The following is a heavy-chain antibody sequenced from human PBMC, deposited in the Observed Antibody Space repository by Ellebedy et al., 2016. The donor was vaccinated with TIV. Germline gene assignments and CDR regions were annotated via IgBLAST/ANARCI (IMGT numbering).Heavy chain of an antibody. CDR1: GYTFTSYA. J-gene: IGHJ4*02. CDR2: INAGNGNT. Sequence: AASVKVSCKASGYTFTSYAMHWVRQAPGQRLEWMGWINAGNGNTKYSQKFQGRVTITRDTSASTAYMELSSLRSEDTAVYYCARGPKYTIAAAAVFDYWGQGTLVTVSS. V-gene: IGHV1-3*01. D-gene: IGHD6-13*01. CDR3: ARGPKYTIAAAAVFDY.